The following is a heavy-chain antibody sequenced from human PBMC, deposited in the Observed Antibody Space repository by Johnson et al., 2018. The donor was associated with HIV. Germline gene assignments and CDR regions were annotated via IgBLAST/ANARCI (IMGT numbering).Heavy chain of an antibody. CDR3: ARDWSSWYTVDAFDI. Sequence: VQLVEFGGGLVQPGRSLRLSCAASGFTFDDYAMHWVRQAPGKGLEWVSGISWNSGSIGYADSVKGRFTISRDNSKNKLCLQMNSLRAEDTAVYYCARDWSSWYTVDAFDIWGQGTMVTVSS. J-gene: IGHJ3*02. CDR1: GFTFDDYA. D-gene: IGHD6-13*01. V-gene: IGHV3-9*01. CDR2: ISWNSGSI.